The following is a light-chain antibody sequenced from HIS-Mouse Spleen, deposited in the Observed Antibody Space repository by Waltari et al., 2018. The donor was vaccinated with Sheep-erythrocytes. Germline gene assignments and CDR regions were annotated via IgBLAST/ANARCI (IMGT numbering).Light chain of an antibody. Sequence: QSALTHPRSGSGSPGQSVTTPCTVPTSDVGGYNYVSWYHQHPGKGPKLVIYDVSKRPSGVPDRFSGSKSGNTASLTISGLQAEDEADYYCCSYAGSYTLVFGGGTKLTVL. CDR2: DVS. V-gene: IGLV2-11*01. CDR3: CSYAGSYTLV. J-gene: IGLJ3*02. CDR1: TSDVGGYNY.